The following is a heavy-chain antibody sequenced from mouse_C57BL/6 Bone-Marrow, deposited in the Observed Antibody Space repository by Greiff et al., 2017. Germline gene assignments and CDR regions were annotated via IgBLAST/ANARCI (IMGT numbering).Heavy chain of an antibody. Sequence: DVQLVESGGDLVKPGGSLKLSCAASGFTFSSYGMSWVRQTPDKRLEWVATISSGGSYTYYPASVKGRFTISRDNAKNTLYLQMSSLKSEDTAMYYCARIRGVAYWGQGTLVTVSA. CDR3: ARIRGVAY. V-gene: IGHV5-6*01. J-gene: IGHJ3*01. CDR2: ISSGGSYT. CDR1: GFTFSSYG.